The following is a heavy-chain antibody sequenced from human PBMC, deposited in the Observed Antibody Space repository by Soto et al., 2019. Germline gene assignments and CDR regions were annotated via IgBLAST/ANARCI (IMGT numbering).Heavy chain of an antibody. J-gene: IGHJ4*02. CDR3: ARDRSMIVVVPGY. CDR2: ISYDGSNK. Sequence: GGSLRLSCAASGFTFNTYAMHWVRQAPGKGLEWVALISYDGSNKFYADSVKGRFTISRDNSKNTLYLQMNSLRADDTSIYYCARDRSMIVVVPGYWGQGTLVTVSS. D-gene: IGHD3-22*01. V-gene: IGHV3-30-3*01. CDR1: GFTFNTYA.